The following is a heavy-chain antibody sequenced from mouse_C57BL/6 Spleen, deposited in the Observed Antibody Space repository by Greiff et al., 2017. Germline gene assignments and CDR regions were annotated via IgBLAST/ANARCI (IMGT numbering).Heavy chain of an antibody. V-gene: IGHV1-81*01. D-gene: IGHD3-1*01. CDR3: AREGLLYYYAMDY. CDR1: GYTFTSYG. CDR2: IYPRSGNT. Sequence: QVQLQQSGAELARPGASVKLSCKASGYTFTSYGISWVKQRPGQGLEWIGEIYPRSGNTYYNEKFKGKATLTADKSSSTAYMELRSLTSEDSAVYFCAREGLLYYYAMDYWGQGTSVTVSS. J-gene: IGHJ4*01.